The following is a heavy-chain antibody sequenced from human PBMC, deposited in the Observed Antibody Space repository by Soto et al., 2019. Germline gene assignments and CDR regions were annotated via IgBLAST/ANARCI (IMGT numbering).Heavy chain of an antibody. CDR1: GGSFSGYY. CDR2: INHSGST. CDR3: ARGRRDVGATPYYYGMDV. Sequence: SETLSLTCAVYGGSFSGYYWSWIRQPPGKGLEWIGEINHSGSTNYNPSLKSRVTISVDTSKNQFSLKLGSVTAADTAVYYCARGRRDVGATPYYYGMDVWGQGTTVTVSS. J-gene: IGHJ6*02. D-gene: IGHD1-26*01. V-gene: IGHV4-34*01.